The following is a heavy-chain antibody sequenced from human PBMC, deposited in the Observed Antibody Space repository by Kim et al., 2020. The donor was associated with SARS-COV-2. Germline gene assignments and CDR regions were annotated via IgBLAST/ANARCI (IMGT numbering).Heavy chain of an antibody. CDR3: AGGIAAVVFDY. Sequence: SETLSLTCTVSGGSISSYYWSWIRQPPGKGLEWIGFTYYSGSSNYNPSLKSRVTISVDTSKNQFSLKLSSVTAADTAVYYCAGGIAAVVFDYWGQGTLVTVSS. CDR2: TYYSGSS. V-gene: IGHV4-59*01. CDR1: GGSISSYY. J-gene: IGHJ4*02. D-gene: IGHD6-13*01.